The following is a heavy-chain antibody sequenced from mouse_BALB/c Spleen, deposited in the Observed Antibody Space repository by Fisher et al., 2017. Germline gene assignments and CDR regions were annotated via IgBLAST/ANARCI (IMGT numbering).Heavy chain of an antibody. CDR3: NAGAPEMDY. V-gene: IGHV1-63*01. Sequence: KFKGKATLTADKSSSTAYMQLSSLTSEDSAVYYCNAGAPEMDYWGQGTSVTVSS. D-gene: IGHD3-1*01. J-gene: IGHJ4*01.